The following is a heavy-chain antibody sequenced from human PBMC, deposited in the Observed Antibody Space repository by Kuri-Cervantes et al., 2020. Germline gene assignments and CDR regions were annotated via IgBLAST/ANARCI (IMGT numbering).Heavy chain of an antibody. V-gene: IGHV1-8*02. CDR3: ARDSRAVAGLSLDY. J-gene: IGHJ4*02. D-gene: IGHD6-19*01. CDR2: MNPNSGNT. Sequence: ASVKVSCKASGYTFTSYDINWVRQATGQGLEWMGWMNPNSGNTGYAQKLQGRVTVTIDTSTNTAYMELRSLRSEDTAIYYCARDSRAVAGLSLDYWGPGTLVTVSS. CDR1: GYTFTSYD.